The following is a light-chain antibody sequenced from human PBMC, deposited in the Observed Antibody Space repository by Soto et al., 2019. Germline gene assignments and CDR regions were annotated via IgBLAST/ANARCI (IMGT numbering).Light chain of an antibody. Sequence: DTVMTQSPATLSVSPGERATLSCRASQSISNNLAWYQQKPGQAPRLLIYDASTRATGVPARFSGSGSGTEFTLTISSLQSEDFAVYYCQQCTNWPPYTFGQGTKLEIK. CDR3: QQCTNWPPYT. CDR2: DAS. CDR1: QSISNN. J-gene: IGKJ2*01. V-gene: IGKV3-15*01.